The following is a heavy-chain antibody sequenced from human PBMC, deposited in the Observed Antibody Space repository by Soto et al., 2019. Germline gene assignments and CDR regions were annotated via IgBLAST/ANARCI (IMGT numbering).Heavy chain of an antibody. CDR3: ARDERHPYGGGDCYPFDP. D-gene: IGHD2-21*02. CDR1: GYTLSRYG. V-gene: IGHV1-18*01. J-gene: IGHJ5*02. Sequence: ASGKVSCKASGYTLSRYGISWGRQAPGRGLEWMGWISAYNGNTNYAQKLQGRVTMTTDTSTSTAYMELRSLRSDDTAVYYCARDERHPYGGGDCYPFDPWGQGTLVTVSS. CDR2: ISAYNGNT.